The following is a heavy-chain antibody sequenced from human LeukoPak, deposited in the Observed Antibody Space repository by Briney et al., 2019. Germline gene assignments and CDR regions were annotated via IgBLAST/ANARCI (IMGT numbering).Heavy chain of an antibody. D-gene: IGHD3-22*01. Sequence: PSETLSLTCTVSVGSISSVKYFWGWIRQPPGKGLEWIGNIFYSGTTYYNPSLQSRVAMFVDTSKNQFSLRLSSVTAADTAVYYCARVKYYDSSGYYLDYWGQGTLVTVSS. CDR2: IFYSGTT. J-gene: IGHJ4*02. CDR3: ARVKYYDSSGYYLDY. CDR1: VGSISSVKYF. V-gene: IGHV4-39*01.